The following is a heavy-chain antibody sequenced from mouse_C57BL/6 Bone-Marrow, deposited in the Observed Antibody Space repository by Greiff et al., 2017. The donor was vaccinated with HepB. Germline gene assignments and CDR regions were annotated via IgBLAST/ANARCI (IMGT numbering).Heavy chain of an antibody. J-gene: IGHJ1*03. Sequence: VKLVESGAELVKPGASVKMSCKASGYTFTTYPIEWLKQNHGKSLEWIGNFHPYNDDTKYNEKFKGKATLTVEKSSSTVYLELSRLTSDDSAVYYCARGITTVVEDWYFDVWGTGTTVTVSS. V-gene: IGHV1-47*01. CDR1: GYTFTTYP. CDR2: FHPYNDDT. CDR3: ARGITTVVEDWYFDV. D-gene: IGHD1-1*01.